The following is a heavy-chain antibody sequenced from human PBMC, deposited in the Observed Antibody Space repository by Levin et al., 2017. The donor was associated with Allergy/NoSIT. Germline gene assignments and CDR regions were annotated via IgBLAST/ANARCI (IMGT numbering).Heavy chain of an antibody. CDR1: GFTFSNCA. CDR2: ISGSGGGT. D-gene: IGHD1-26*01. J-gene: IGHJ1*01. Sequence: ETLSLTCAASGFTFSNCAMSWVRQAPGKGLEWVSAISGSGGGTYYADSVKGRFTISRDNSKNTLYLQMNSLRAEDTALYYCAKLPSTAVGPGGAEYFQHWGQGTLVTVSS. V-gene: IGHV3-23*01. CDR3: AKLPSTAVGPGGAEYFQH.